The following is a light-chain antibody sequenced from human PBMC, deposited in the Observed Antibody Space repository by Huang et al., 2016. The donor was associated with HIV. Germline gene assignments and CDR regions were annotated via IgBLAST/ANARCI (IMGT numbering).Light chain of an antibody. CDR1: QSVGSF. J-gene: IGKJ3*01. V-gene: IGKV3-11*01. CDR2: DAS. CDR3: QQRTYSFT. Sequence: EIVFTQSPATLSLSPGERATLSCRASQSVGSFLAWSQQKPGQAPRVLIYDASYRATGIPARFSGSGSGTDFTLTISSLEPEDFAVYYCQQRTYSFTFGPGTKVD.